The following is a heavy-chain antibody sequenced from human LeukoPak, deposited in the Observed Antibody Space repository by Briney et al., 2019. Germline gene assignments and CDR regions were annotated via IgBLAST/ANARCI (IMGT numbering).Heavy chain of an antibody. V-gene: IGHV1-18*01. J-gene: IGHJ5*02. CDR2: ISAYNGNT. CDR1: GYTFTSYG. D-gene: IGHD2-2*01. CDR3: AHLRLGYCSSTSCYSWFDP. Sequence: GASVKVSCKASGYTFTSYGISWVRQAPGQGLEWMGWISAYNGNTNYAQKLQGRVTMTTDTSTSTAYMELRSLRSDDTAVYYCAHLRLGYCSSTSCYSWFDPWGQGTLVTVSS.